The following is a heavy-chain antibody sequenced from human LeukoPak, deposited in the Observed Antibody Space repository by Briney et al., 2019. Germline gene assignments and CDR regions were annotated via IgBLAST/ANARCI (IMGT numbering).Heavy chain of an antibody. V-gene: IGHV1-8*01. J-gene: IGHJ5*02. Sequence: ASVTVSCKASGYTFTSYDINWVRQATGQGLEWMGWMNPNSGNTGYAQKFQGRVTMTRNTSISTAYMELSSLRSEDTAVYYWAREGHHIAAAGTYPENCFDPWGQGTLVTVSS. D-gene: IGHD6-13*01. CDR2: MNPNSGNT. CDR3: AREGHHIAAAGTYPENCFDP. CDR1: GYTFTSYD.